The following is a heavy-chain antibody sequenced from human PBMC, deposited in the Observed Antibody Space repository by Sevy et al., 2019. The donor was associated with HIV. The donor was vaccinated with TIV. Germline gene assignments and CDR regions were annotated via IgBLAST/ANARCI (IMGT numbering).Heavy chain of an antibody. Sequence: GGSRLSCAASGFTFGDYYMSWVRQAPGQGLEWIAYISRTGSTVYYGDSVKGRFTISRDNAERSLYLQMNSLRVGDTAVYFCVRDYGHLRLYGMDVWGPGTTVTVSS. CDR2: ISRTGSTV. D-gene: IGHD3-10*01. CDR1: GFTFGDYY. J-gene: IGHJ6*02. CDR3: VRDYGHLRLYGMDV. V-gene: IGHV3-11*04.